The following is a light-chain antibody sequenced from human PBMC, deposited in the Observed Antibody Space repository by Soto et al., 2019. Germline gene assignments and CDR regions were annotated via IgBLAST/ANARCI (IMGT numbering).Light chain of an antibody. J-gene: IGLJ3*02. Sequence: QSVLTQPASVSGSPGQSITISCTGTSSDIGGYNYVSWYQQHPGKAPKLMIYDVSNRPSGVSNRFSGSKSGNTASLTISGLQSEDEADYYCRSQAVSSTLVFCGATKLTVL. CDR2: DVS. V-gene: IGLV2-14*01. CDR3: RSQAVSSTLV. CDR1: SSDIGGYNY.